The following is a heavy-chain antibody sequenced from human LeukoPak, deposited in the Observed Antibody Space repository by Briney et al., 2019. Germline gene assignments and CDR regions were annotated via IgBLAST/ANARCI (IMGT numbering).Heavy chain of an antibody. CDR3: AREPMYSGNPTYYYYMDV. Sequence: GGSLRLSCAASGFTFSYYAMHWVRQAPGKGLEWVAVISYDGSNKYHADSVKGRFTISRDKSKNTLNLQMDGLRPEDTAMYYCAREPMYSGNPTYYYYMDVWGEGTAVTVSS. V-gene: IGHV3-30-3*01. CDR2: ISYDGSNK. J-gene: IGHJ6*03. D-gene: IGHD1-26*01. CDR1: GFTFSYYA.